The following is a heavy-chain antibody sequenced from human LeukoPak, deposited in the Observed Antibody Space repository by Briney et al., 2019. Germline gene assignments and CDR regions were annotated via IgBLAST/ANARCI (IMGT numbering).Heavy chain of an antibody. J-gene: IGHJ5*02. CDR3: ARAISRWFDP. V-gene: IGHV1-46*04. Sequence: ASVKVSCKASGYTFTSDYIHWVRQAPGQGLEWMGIINPSGGSTSYAQKLQGRVTMTRDTSTSTVYMELSSLRSEDTAVYYCARAISRWFDPWGQGTLVTVSS. CDR1: GYTFTSDY. CDR2: INPSGGST.